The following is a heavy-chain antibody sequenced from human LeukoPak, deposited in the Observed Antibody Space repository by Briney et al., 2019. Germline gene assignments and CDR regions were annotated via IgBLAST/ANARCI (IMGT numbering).Heavy chain of an antibody. J-gene: IGHJ4*02. V-gene: IGHV3-74*01. Sequence: GGSLRLSCAASGNYWMNWVRQAPGKGLVWVSHINSDGSWTSYADSVKGRFTISKDNAKNTVYLQMNNLRAEDTAVYYCVSFYETYWGRGTLVTVSS. CDR1: GNYW. CDR3: VSFYETY. CDR2: INSDGSWT. D-gene: IGHD2/OR15-2a*01.